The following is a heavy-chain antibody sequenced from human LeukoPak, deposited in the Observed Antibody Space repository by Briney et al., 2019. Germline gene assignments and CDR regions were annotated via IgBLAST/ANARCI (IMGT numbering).Heavy chain of an antibody. V-gene: IGHV3-23*01. D-gene: IGHD2-15*01. CDR3: AKVVVIAAYSGYYFDS. J-gene: IGHJ4*02. Sequence: PGGSLRLSCAAPEFTFSSYAMSWARQAPGKGLEWVSAISGSGGSTYYADSVKGRFTISRDNSKNTLYLQMNSLRAEDTAVYYCAKVVVIAAYSGYYFDSWGQGTLVTVSS. CDR1: EFTFSSYA. CDR2: ISGSGGST.